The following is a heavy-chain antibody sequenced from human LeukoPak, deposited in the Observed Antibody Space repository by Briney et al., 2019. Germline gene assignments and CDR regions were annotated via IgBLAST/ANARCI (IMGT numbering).Heavy chain of an antibody. J-gene: IGHJ6*02. CDR2: IKEDGGEK. V-gene: IGHV3-7*01. CDR3: ARDWVADGYNRHYYYYGMDV. Sequence: GGSLRLSSAASGFTLSGYWMSWVRQAPGKGLEWVANIKEDGGEKYYVDSVKGRFTISRDNAKNSLYLHMNSLTAEDTAMYYCARDWVADGYNRHYYYYGMDVWGQGTTVTVSS. D-gene: IGHD5-24*01. CDR1: GFTLSGYW.